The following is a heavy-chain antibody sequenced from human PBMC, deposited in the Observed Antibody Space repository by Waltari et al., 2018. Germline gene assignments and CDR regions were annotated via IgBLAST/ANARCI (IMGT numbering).Heavy chain of an antibody. CDR1: GGTFSSYA. Sequence: QVQLVQSGAEVKKPGFSVKVSCKASGGTFSSYAISWVRQAPGQGREWMGGIIPILGIANYAQKFQGRVTITADKSTSTAYMELSSLRSEDTAVYYCARDSRFGITGTTSFDYWGQGTLVTVSS. J-gene: IGHJ4*02. D-gene: IGHD1-7*01. CDR3: ARDSRFGITGTTSFDY. CDR2: IIPILGIA. V-gene: IGHV1-69*10.